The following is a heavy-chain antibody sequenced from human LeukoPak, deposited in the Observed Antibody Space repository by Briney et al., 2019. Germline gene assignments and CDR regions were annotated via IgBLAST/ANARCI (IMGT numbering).Heavy chain of an antibody. V-gene: IGHV5-51*01. CDR3: ARRIAIFGDGNWFDF. D-gene: IGHD3-3*01. CDR2: IYPGDSET. J-gene: IGHJ5*01. Sequence: GESLKISCXGFGYSFTHYWIGWVREMAGKGLEWMGIIYPGDSETKYNPSFQGQVTISADESINTAYLQWSSLKASDTAMYYCARRIAIFGDGNWFDFWGQGTLVTVSS. CDR1: GYSFTHYW.